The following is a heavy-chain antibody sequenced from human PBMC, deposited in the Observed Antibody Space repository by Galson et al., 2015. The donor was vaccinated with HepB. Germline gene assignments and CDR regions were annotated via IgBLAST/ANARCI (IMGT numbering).Heavy chain of an antibody. CDR1: GYPFTKYY. CDR2: INASGGST. D-gene: IGHD3-22*01. J-gene: IGHJ4*02. Sequence: SVKVSCKASGYPFTKYYMHWVRQAPGQGLEWMGVINASGGSTSYAQKFQGRVTISRDNAKNSLSLQMDSLRAEDTAVYYCAGYYYYESSGYYSLDYWGQGTLVTVSS. V-gene: IGHV1-46*01. CDR3: AGYYYYESSGYYSLDY.